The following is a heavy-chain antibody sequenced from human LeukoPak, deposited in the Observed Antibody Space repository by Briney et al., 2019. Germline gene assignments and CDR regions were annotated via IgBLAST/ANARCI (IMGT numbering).Heavy chain of an antibody. CDR3: ARGGSRVTTINILDY. CDR2: IRVYNGDT. J-gene: IGHJ4*02. Sequence: GASVKVSCTPSGYTFSSYGISWVRQAPGQGLEWMGWIRVYNGDTNYAQKFKGRVTMTTDTSTNTAYMELRSLGSDDTAVYYCARGGSRVTTINILDYWGQGALVTVSS. V-gene: IGHV1-18*01. D-gene: IGHD5-24*01. CDR1: GYTFSSYG.